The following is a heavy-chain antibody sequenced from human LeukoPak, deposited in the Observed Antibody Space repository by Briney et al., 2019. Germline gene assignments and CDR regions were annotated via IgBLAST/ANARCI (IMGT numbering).Heavy chain of an antibody. CDR3: ARLAVVPAAMFDS. V-gene: IGHV4-39*01. CDR1: GGSIISRTYY. D-gene: IGHD2-2*01. CDR2: IYYSGST. J-gene: IGHJ4*02. Sequence: SETLSFTCTVSGGSIISRTYYWGWIRQPPGKGLEWIGSIYYSGSTYYNPSLKSRLTISVDTSKNQFSLKLSSVTAADTAVYYCARLAVVPAAMFDSWGQGTLVTVSS.